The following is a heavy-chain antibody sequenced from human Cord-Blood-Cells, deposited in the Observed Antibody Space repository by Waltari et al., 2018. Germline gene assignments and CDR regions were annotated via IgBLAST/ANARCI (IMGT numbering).Heavy chain of an antibody. CDR3: ARVWGGFWSGYYDY. Sequence: QVQLVESGGGVVQPGRSLRLSCAASGFTFSSYVMHWVRQASGKGLEGVTIISYDGSNKYYAGSVKGRFTISRDNSKNTLYLQMNSLRAEDTAVYYCARVWGGFWSGYYDYWGQGTLVTVSS. D-gene: IGHD3-3*01. V-gene: IGHV3-30-3*01. CDR1: GFTFSSYV. J-gene: IGHJ4*02. CDR2: ISYDGSNK.